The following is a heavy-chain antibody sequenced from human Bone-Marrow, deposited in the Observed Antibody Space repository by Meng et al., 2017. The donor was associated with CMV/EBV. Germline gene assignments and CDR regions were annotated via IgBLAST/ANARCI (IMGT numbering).Heavy chain of an antibody. J-gene: IGHJ5*02. D-gene: IGHD2-2*01. Sequence: SETLSLTCTVSGGSVSSGSYYWSWIRQPPGKGLEWIGYIYYSGSTNYNPSLKSRVTISVDTSKNQFSLKLSSVTAADTAVYYCARDVVVPAAANWFDPWGQGTRVTVSS. CDR2: IYYSGST. V-gene: IGHV4-61*01. CDR3: ARDVVVPAAANWFDP. CDR1: GGSVSSGSYY.